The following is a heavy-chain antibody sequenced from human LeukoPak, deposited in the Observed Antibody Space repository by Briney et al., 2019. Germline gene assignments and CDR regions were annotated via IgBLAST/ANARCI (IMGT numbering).Heavy chain of an antibody. D-gene: IGHD3-10*01. CDR1: GGSISSGSYY. J-gene: IGHJ6*03. V-gene: IGHV4-61*02. Sequence: PSETLSLTCTVSGGSISSGSYYWSWIRQPAGKGLEWIGRIYTSGSTHYNPSLKSRVTISVDTSKNRFSLKLGSVTAADTAVYYCARDPVVRGVINYMDVWGKGTTVTISS. CDR2: IYTSGST. CDR3: ARDPVVRGVINYMDV.